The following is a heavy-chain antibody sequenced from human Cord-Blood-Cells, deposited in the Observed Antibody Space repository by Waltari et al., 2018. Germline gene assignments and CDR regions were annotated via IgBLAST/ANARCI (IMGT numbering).Heavy chain of an antibody. V-gene: IGHV3-30*18. CDR2: IAYDGSNK. CDR3: AKDLRPTTYYDFWSGLNYGMDV. J-gene: IGHJ6*02. CDR1: GFTFSSDG. Sequence: QVQLVESGGGVVQPGRSLRLSCAASGFTFSSDGMHWVRQAPGKGLEWVAVIAYDGSNKDYADSVKGRFTISRDNSKNTLYLQMNSLRAEDTAVYYCAKDLRPTTYYDFWSGLNYGMDVWGQGTTVTVSS. D-gene: IGHD3-3*01.